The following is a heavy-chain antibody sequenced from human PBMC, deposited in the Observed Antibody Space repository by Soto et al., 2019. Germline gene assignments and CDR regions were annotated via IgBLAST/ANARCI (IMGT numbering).Heavy chain of an antibody. V-gene: IGHV3-15*01. CDR1: GFTFSNAW. CDR3: TTDYNYDSSGYPFDY. CDR2: IKSKTDGGTT. J-gene: IGHJ4*02. Sequence: XVSLSLSFAASGFTFSNAWMSWVRQAPGKGLEWVGRIKSKTDGGTTDYAAPVKGRFTISRDDSKNTLYLQMNSLKTEDTAVYYCTTDYNYDSSGYPFDYWGQGTLVTVSS. D-gene: IGHD3-22*01.